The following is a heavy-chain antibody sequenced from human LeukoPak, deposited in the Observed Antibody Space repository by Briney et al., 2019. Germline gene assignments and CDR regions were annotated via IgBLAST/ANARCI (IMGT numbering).Heavy chain of an antibody. CDR3: AXGXEVXXXFDXFVTHMDYGMDV. CDR2: INPNSGGT. J-gene: IGHJ6*02. D-gene: IGHD3-9*01. V-gene: IGHV1-2*02. Sequence: GASVKVSCKASGYTFTGYYMHWVRQAPGQGLEWMGWINPNSGGTNYAQKFQGRVTMTRDTSISTAYMELSRLRSDDTAVYYCAXGXEVXXXFDXFVTHMDYGMDVWGQGTTVTVXS. CDR1: GYTFTGYY.